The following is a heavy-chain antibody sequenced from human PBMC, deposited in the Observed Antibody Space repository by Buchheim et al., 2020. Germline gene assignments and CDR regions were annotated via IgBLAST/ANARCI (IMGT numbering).Heavy chain of an antibody. Sequence: QVQLQQWGAGLLKPSETLSLTCAVYGGSFSGYYWSWIRQPPGKGLEWIGEINHSGSTNYNPSLKSRVTISVDTSKNQFSLKLSSVTAADTAVYYCARERSYGDSTAGVDYWGQGTL. D-gene: IGHD4-17*01. J-gene: IGHJ4*02. CDR2: INHSGST. V-gene: IGHV4-34*01. CDR1: GGSFSGYY. CDR3: ARERSYGDSTAGVDY.